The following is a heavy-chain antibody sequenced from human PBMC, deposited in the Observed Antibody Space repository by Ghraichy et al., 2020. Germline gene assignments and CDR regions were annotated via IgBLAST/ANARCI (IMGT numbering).Heavy chain of an antibody. CDR1: GYTFTSYY. Sequence: ASVKVSCKASGYTFTSYYMHWVRQAPGQGLEWMGIINPSGGSTSYAQKFQGRVTMTRDTSTSTVYMELSSLRSEDTAVYYCARGDCSGGSCYYNYYYYYGMDVWGQGTTVTVSS. D-gene: IGHD2-15*01. CDR3: ARGDCSGGSCYYNYYYYYGMDV. J-gene: IGHJ6*02. V-gene: IGHV1-46*01. CDR2: INPSGGST.